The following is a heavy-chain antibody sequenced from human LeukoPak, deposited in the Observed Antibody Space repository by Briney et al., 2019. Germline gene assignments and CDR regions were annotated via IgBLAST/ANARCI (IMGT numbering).Heavy chain of an antibody. CDR3: AKSPYYYDSSGYRGWFDP. J-gene: IGHJ5*02. CDR1: GFTFNTYG. D-gene: IGHD3-22*01. CDR2: IRYDGSNK. V-gene: IGHV3-30*02. Sequence: GGSLRLSCAASGFTFNTYGMHWVRQAPGKGLEGGAFIRYDGSNKYYADSVKGRFTISRDNSKNTLYLQMNSLRAEDTAVYYCAKSPYYYDSSGYRGWFDPWGQGTLVTVSS.